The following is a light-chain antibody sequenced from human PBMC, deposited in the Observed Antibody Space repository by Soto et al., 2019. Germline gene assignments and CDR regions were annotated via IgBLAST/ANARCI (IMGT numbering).Light chain of an antibody. J-gene: IGKJ2*01. CDR2: GAS. CDR1: QRITNNF. Sequence: EIVLTPSPVTLSLSPGERATLSCRSSQRITNNFLAWCQQRHGLAPRLLIYGASSRASGIPERFSGSGSGTDFALTISRLEPEDFAVYYCQQYGRSPFTFGQGTKLQIK. V-gene: IGKV3-20*01. CDR3: QQYGRSPFT.